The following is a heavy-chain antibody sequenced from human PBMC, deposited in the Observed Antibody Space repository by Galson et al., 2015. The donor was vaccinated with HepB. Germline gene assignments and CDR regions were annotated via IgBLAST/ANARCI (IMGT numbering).Heavy chain of an antibody. CDR1: GFTFSSYW. J-gene: IGHJ4*02. V-gene: IGHV3-7*03. D-gene: IGHD6-19*01. CDR3: ARQRSGYSSGWRYYFDY. CDR2: IKQDGSEK. Sequence: SLRLSCAASGFTFSSYWMSWVRQAPGKGLEWVANIKQDGSEKYYVDSVKGRFTISRDNAKNSLYLQMNSLRAEDTAVYYCARQRSGYSSGWRYYFDYWGQGTLVTVSS.